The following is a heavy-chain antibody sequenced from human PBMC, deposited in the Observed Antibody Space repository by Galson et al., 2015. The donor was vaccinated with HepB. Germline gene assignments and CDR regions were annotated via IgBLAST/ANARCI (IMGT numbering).Heavy chain of an antibody. CDR2: ISGSSSST. CDR1: GFTSSSSA. V-gene: IGHV3-23*01. CDR3: AKNAAVAALYYSDY. Sequence: SLRLSCAASGFTSSSSAMTWVRQAPGKGLEWVSAISGSSSSTYHADSVKGRFTISRDISNNTLYLHMNSLRPEDTAVYYCAKNAAVAALYYSDYWGQGTLVTVSS. D-gene: IGHD6-19*01. J-gene: IGHJ4*02.